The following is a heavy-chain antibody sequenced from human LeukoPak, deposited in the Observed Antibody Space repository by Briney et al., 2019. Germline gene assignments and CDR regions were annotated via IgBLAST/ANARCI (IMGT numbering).Heavy chain of an antibody. V-gene: IGHV3-23*01. CDR3: AKGGYDYVEVGYFDC. CDR1: GFTFKNYA. D-gene: IGHD5-12*01. Sequence: GGSLRLSCAAPGFTFKNYAMSWVRQAPGKGLEWVSHIVASSGATFYADSVKGRFTISRDSSKNTLYLQMNSLRAEDTALYYCAKGGYDYVEVGYFDCWGQGTLVTVSS. CDR2: IVASSGAT. J-gene: IGHJ4*02.